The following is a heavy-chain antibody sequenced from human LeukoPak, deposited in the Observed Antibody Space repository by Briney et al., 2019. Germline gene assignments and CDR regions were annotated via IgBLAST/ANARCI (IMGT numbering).Heavy chain of an antibody. Sequence: ASVKVSCKASGYTFTSYDINWVRQATGQGLEWMGWMNPNSGNTGYAQKFQGRVTMTRNTSISTAYMELSSLRSEDTAVYYCARGAYYYDILTGYYYWGQRTLVTVSS. CDR3: ARGAYYYDILTGYYY. J-gene: IGHJ4*02. D-gene: IGHD3-9*01. CDR1: GYTFTSYD. V-gene: IGHV1-8*01. CDR2: MNPNSGNT.